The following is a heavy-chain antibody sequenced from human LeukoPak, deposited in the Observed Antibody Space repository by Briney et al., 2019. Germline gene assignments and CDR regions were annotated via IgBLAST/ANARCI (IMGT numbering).Heavy chain of an antibody. CDR2: ISTNGGST. CDR3: VKHFDY. J-gene: IGHJ4*02. Sequence: GGSLRLSCSASGFTFSSYAMHWVRQAPGKGLEYVSDISTNGGSTYYADSVKGRFTLSRDNSKNTLYLQMTSLRAEDTAVYYCVKHFDYWGQGTLVTVSS. CDR1: GFTFSSYA. V-gene: IGHV3-64D*06.